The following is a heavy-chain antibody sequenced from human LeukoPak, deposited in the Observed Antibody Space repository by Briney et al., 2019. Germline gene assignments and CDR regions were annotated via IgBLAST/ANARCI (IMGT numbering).Heavy chain of an antibody. Sequence: PSETLSLTCTVSGGSISSYYWSWIRQPAGKGLEWIGRFYTSGSPNYNLYLKSRVTMSVDTSKNQFSLKVSSVTAADTAVYYCAGHHPRNTVDFWGQGTLVTVSS. J-gene: IGHJ4*02. CDR2: FYTSGSP. CDR1: GGSISSYY. V-gene: IGHV4-4*07. CDR3: AGHHPRNTVDF. D-gene: IGHD2/OR15-2a*01.